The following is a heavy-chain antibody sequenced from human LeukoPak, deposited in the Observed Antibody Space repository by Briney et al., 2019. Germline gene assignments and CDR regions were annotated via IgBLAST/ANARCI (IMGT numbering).Heavy chain of an antibody. D-gene: IGHD1-26*01. CDR2: IRGSGDTT. V-gene: IGHV3-23*01. Sequence: PGGSLRLSCAASGVTLRNYGLSWVRHTPGKGLEWVSAIRGSGDTTFYADSVKGRFTISRDNSENTVYLQMNSLRAEDTAVYYCARVTFSRYSGSYATYGYYFDYWGQGTLVTVSS. CDR3: ARVTFSRYSGSYATYGYYFDY. CDR1: GVTLRNYG. J-gene: IGHJ4*02.